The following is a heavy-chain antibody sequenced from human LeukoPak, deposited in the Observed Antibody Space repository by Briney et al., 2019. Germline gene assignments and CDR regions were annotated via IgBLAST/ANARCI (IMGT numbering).Heavy chain of an antibody. D-gene: IGHD2-2*01. V-gene: IGHV3-15*01. CDR2: IKKYTDGGTK. J-gene: IGHJ4*02. CDR3: TTDPSPYSASWHNGQ. CDR1: GFIFSNAW. Sequence: NAGGSLRLSCTASGFIFSNAWMSWVRQAPGKGLEWVGRIKKYTDGGTKDYAAPVKGRFSLSRDDSKNTLYLQMNSLKVEDTGMYYRTTDPSPYSASWHNGQWGQGTLVTVSS.